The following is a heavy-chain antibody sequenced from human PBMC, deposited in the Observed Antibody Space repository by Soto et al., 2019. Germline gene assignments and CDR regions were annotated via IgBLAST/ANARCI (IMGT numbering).Heavy chain of an antibody. CDR1: GFTFSSYA. D-gene: IGHD3-9*01. CDR3: ARGGDILTGYYAFDI. V-gene: IGHV3-30-3*01. J-gene: IGHJ3*02. CDR2: ISYDGSNK. Sequence: GGSLRLSCAASGFTFSSYAMHWVRQAPGKGLEWVAVISYDGSNKYYADSVKGRFTISRDNSKNTLYLQMNSLRAEDTAVYYCARGGDILTGYYAFDIWGQGTMVTVSS.